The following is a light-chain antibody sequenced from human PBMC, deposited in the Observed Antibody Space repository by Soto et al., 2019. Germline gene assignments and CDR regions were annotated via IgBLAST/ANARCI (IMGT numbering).Light chain of an antibody. Sequence: QSVLTQPPSASGTPGQRVTISCSGSSSNIGSNYVYWYQQLPGTAPKLLIYRNNQRPSGVPDRFSGSKSGTSPSLAISGLRSEDEADYYCAAWDDSLSGRVFGGGTKVTVL. CDR2: RNN. V-gene: IGLV1-47*01. J-gene: IGLJ3*02. CDR3: AAWDDSLSGRV. CDR1: SSNIGSNY.